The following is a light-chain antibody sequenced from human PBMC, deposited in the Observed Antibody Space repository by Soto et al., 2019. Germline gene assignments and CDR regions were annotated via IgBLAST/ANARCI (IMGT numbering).Light chain of an antibody. V-gene: IGKV1-39*01. Sequence: DIQMTQSPSSLSASVGDRVTISCRASQSISIYLNWYQQKPGKAPKLLIYAASSLQSGVPSRFRGSGSGTDFTLTISSLQPEDFATYSCQQSYSTPPTYGGGTKVLIK. CDR3: QQSYSTPPT. J-gene: IGKJ4*01. CDR1: QSISIY. CDR2: AAS.